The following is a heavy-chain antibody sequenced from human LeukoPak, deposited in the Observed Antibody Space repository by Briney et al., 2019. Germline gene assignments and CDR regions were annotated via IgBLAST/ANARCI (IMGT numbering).Heavy chain of an antibody. CDR3: AKGASGSPSSAFLNY. CDR1: GFTFDDYA. CDR2: ISWNSGSI. J-gene: IGHJ4*02. V-gene: IGHV3-9*03. D-gene: IGHD1-26*01. Sequence: GRSLRLSCAASGFTFDDYAMHWVRQAPGKGLEWVSGISWNSGSIGYADSVKGRFTISRDNAKNSLYLQMNSLGAEDMALYYCAKGASGSPSSAFLNYWGQGTLVTVSS.